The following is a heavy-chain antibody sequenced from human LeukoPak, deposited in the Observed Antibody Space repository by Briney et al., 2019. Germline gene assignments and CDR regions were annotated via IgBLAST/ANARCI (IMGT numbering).Heavy chain of an antibody. CDR2: ISYDGSNK. CDR3: AKGSHGDGNNEFDY. Sequence: PGRSLRLSCAASGFTFSSYGMHWVRQAPGKGLEWVAVISYDGSNKYYADSVKGRFTISRDNSKNTLYLQMNSLRAEDTAVYYCAKGSHGDGNNEFDYWGQGTLVTVSS. D-gene: IGHD1/OR15-1a*01. J-gene: IGHJ4*02. V-gene: IGHV3-30*18. CDR1: GFTFSSYG.